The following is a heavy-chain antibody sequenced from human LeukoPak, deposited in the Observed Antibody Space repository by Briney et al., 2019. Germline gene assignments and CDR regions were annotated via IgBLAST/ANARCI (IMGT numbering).Heavy chain of an antibody. CDR3: AGNISTGAGIDS. Sequence: GGSLRLSCAASGFTFDKYGIHWVRQAPGKGLEWVAVIWHDGSRTHYADSVKGRFTISRDNSKDTAFLQMSSLTVEDTAVYYCAGNISTGAGIDSWGQGTRVTVSS. J-gene: IGHJ4*02. V-gene: IGHV3-33*03. CDR1: GFTFDKYG. D-gene: IGHD1-26*01. CDR2: IWHDGSRT.